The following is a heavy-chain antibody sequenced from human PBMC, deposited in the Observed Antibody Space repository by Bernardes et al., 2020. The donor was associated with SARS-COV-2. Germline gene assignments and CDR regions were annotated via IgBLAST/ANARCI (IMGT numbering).Heavy chain of an antibody. J-gene: IGHJ3*02. V-gene: IGHV2-70*11. CDR1: GFSLSTSGMC. D-gene: IGHD5-12*01. CDR2: IDWDDDK. Sequence: SGPTLVKPTQTLTLTCSFSGFSLSTSGMCMSWIRQPPGKALEWLARIDWDDDKYYSTSLKTRLTISKDTSKNQVVLTMTNMDPMDTATYYCARSSAGLRLSACDIWGQGTMVTVSS. CDR3: ARSSAGLRLSACDI.